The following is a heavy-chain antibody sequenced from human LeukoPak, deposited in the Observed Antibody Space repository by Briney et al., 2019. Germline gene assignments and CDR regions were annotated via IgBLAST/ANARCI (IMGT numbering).Heavy chain of an antibody. CDR1: GFTFSTNA. CDR2: ISGSGAST. J-gene: IGHJ4*02. V-gene: IGHV3-23*01. Sequence: GGSLRLSCLTSGFTFSTNAMSWVRQAPGKGLEWISGISGSGASTYCADSVTGRFTISRDNSRNILYLQMNSLRGDDTAVYYCAKDVGKWESLHFFDYWGQGTLVTVSS. CDR3: AKDVGKWESLHFFDY. D-gene: IGHD1-26*01.